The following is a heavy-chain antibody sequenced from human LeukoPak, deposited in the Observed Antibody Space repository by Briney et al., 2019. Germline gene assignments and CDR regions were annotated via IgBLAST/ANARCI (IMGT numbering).Heavy chain of an antibody. J-gene: IGHJ3*02. D-gene: IGHD6-19*01. V-gene: IGHV1-69*13. Sequence: GASVKVSCKASGYTFTSYGISWVRQAPGQGLEWMGGIIPIFGTANYAQKFQGRVTITADESTSTAYMELSSLRSEDTAVYYCATEKSGGPTQWLPQGAFDIWGQGTMVTVSS. CDR3: ATEKSGGPTQWLPQGAFDI. CDR1: GYTFTSYG. CDR2: IIPIFGTA.